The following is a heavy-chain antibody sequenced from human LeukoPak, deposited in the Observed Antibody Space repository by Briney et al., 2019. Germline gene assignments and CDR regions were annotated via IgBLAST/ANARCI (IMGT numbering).Heavy chain of an antibody. CDR2: IFYSGST. J-gene: IGHJ4*02. CDR3: ARGAVYYGSGSYYPHVSYYFDY. CDR1: GGSFNSYY. V-gene: IGHV4-59*12. D-gene: IGHD3-10*01. Sequence: PSETLSLTCTVSGGSFNSYYWSWVRQPPGKGLQWIGYIFYSGSTKYDPSLESRVTISLDTSKNQFSLKLSSVTAADTAVYYCARGAVYYGSGSYYPHVSYYFDYWGQGTLVTVSS.